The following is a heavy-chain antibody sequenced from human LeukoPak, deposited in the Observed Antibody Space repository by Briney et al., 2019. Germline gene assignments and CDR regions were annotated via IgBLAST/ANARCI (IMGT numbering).Heavy chain of an antibody. CDR1: GGTFSSYA. CDR2: IIPIFGTA. V-gene: IGHV1-69*06. D-gene: IGHD1-26*01. Sequence: SVKASCKASGGTFSSYAIRWVRQAPGQGLEWMGGIIPIFGTANYAQKFQGRVTITADKSTSTAYMELSSLRSEDTAVYYCARRSARQVWAPFDPWGQGTLVTVSS. J-gene: IGHJ5*02. CDR3: ARRSARQVWAPFDP.